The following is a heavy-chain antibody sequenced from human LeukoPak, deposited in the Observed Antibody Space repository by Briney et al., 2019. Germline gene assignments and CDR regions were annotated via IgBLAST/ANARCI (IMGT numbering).Heavy chain of an antibody. CDR2: ISSSAGTI. J-gene: IGHJ4*02. D-gene: IGHD2-2*03. CDR1: GFTFSDYY. CDR3: ALGKNFGYHYFDF. V-gene: IGHV3-11*04. Sequence: GGSLRLSCAVSGFTFSDYYMSWIRQAPGKGLEWVSYISSSAGTIYYADSVKGRFTISRDYSKNTLFLQMSSLRPEDTAVYYCALGKNFGYHYFDFWGQGALVTVSS.